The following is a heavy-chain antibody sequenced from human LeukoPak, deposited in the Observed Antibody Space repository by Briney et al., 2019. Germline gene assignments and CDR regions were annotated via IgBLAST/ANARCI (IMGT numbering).Heavy chain of an antibody. CDR1: GFTVSSNY. CDR2: IYSGGST. D-gene: IGHD5-12*01. V-gene: IGHV3-53*04. J-gene: IGHJ4*02. CDR3: SRAVASIVYYFYF. Sequence: GGSLRLSCAASGFTVSSNYMSWVRQAPGKGLEWVSVIYSGGSTSYAASVKDRFTISRSNSKNTLYLQMNSMRAEDTAVYYCSRAVASIVYYFYFWGRGQLVIVSS.